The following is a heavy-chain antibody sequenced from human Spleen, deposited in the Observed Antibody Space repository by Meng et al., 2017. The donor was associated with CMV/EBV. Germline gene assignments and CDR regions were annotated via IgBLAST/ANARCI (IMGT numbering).Heavy chain of an antibody. V-gene: IGHV3-30*03. J-gene: IGHJ5*02. CDR2: SAAESRNS. Sequence: GCPIRGFGIEWGHERPGSGLERGTISAAESRNSYYSEDAKDRLTVSRDNSKNTLYLQMNSLRPEDTAGYYCVRDEGFCRSTSCLGDAWGRGTLVTVSS. CDR1: GCPIRGFG. D-gene: IGHD2-2*01. CDR3: VRDEGFCRSTSCLGDA.